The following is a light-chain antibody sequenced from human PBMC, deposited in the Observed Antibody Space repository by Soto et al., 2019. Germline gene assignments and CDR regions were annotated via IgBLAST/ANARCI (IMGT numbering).Light chain of an antibody. Sequence: AIQLTQSPSSLSVSVAARVTITCRASHGISSALAWYQQKPGKAPKLLIYDASSLEGGVPSRFSGSGSGTDFTLTISSLQPEDFATYYCQQFNNYLLTFGGGTKVDIK. CDR1: HGISSA. V-gene: IGKV1D-13*01. CDR3: QQFNNYLLT. J-gene: IGKJ4*01. CDR2: DAS.